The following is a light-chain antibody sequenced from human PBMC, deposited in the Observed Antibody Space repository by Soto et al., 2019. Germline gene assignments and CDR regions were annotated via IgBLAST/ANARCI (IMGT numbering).Light chain of an antibody. CDR2: DNN. J-gene: IGLJ2*01. CDR3: GKGDRRLGAVV. Sequence: QSVLTQPPSVSAAPGQKVTISCSGSSSNIGNNYVSWYQQLPGTAPKLLIYDNNKRPSGIPDRFSGYKSGTSVTLGITGLQSGDEADYYRGKGDRRLGAVVSGGGTKLPVL. V-gene: IGLV1-51*01. CDR1: SSNIGNNY.